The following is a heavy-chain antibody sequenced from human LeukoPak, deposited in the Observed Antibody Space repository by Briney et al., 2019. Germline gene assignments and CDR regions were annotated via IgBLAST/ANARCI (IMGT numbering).Heavy chain of an antibody. V-gene: IGHV4-34*01. D-gene: IGHD1-14*01. CDR3: TRTPEKGYNWFDP. CDR2: INHSGST. J-gene: IGHJ5*02. Sequence: SETLSLTCAVYGGSFSGYYWSWIRQPPGKGLEWIGEINHSGSTNYNPSLKSRVTISVDTSKNQFSLKLSSVTAADTAVYYCTRTPEKGYNWFDPWGQGTLVTVSS. CDR1: GGSFSGYY.